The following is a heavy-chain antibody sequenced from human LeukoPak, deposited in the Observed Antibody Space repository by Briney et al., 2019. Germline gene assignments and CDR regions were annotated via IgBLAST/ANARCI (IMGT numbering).Heavy chain of an antibody. D-gene: IGHD6-13*01. CDR2: ITSSSSYI. CDR1: GYTFTGYY. J-gene: IGHJ4*02. V-gene: IGHV3-21*01. Sequence: SCKASGYTFTGYYMHWVRQAPGKGLEWVSSITSSSSYIYYADSVKGRFTISRDNAKNSLYLQMDSLRAEDTAVYYCARVTWLSAAGTEGNFDYWGQGTLVTVSS. CDR3: ARVTWLSAAGTEGNFDY.